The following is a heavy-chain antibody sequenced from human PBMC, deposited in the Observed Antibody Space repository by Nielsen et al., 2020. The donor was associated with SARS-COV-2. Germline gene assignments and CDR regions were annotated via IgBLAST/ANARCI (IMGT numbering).Heavy chain of an antibody. CDR1: GFTFSSYG. CDR3: AKCRGYRTYLDAFDI. J-gene: IGHJ3*02. D-gene: IGHD3-16*02. CDR2: ISYDGSNK. Sequence: GGSLRLSCAASGFTFSSYGMHWVRQAPGKGLEWVAVISYDGSNKYYADSVKGRFTISRDNSKNTLYLQMNSLRAEDTAVYYCAKCRGYRTYLDAFDIWGQGTMVTVSS. V-gene: IGHV3-30*18.